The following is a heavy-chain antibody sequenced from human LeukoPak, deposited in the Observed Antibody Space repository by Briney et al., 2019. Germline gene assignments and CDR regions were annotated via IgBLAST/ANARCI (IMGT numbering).Heavy chain of an antibody. J-gene: IGHJ3*01. Sequence: EASVKVSCKASGYTFISYSITWVRQAPGQGLEWMGWISGDNGNTNYAQSLQDRVTMTTDTSTSTAYMELGSLRSDDTAVYYCARWTRYSGTYYDAFDFWGQGTLVTVSS. V-gene: IGHV1-18*04. CDR3: ARWTRYSGTYYDAFDF. CDR2: ISGDNGNT. D-gene: IGHD1-26*01. CDR1: GYTFISYS.